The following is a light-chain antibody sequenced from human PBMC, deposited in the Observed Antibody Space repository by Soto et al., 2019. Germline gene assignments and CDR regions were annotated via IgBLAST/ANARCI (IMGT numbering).Light chain of an antibody. Sequence: EIVLTQSPVSLSLSPGERATLSCRASQTINSNFLAWFQQKPGLAPRLLIYGASRRASGIPDRFSGSVSGTDFALTISRLEPEDFAVYYCQQRSNWPLTFGPGTKVDIK. J-gene: IGKJ3*01. CDR1: QTINSNF. CDR3: QQRSNWPLT. CDR2: GAS. V-gene: IGKV3D-20*02.